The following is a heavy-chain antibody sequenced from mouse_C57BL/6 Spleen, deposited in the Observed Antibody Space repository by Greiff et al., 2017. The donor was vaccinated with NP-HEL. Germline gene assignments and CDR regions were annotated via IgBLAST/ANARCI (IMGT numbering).Heavy chain of an antibody. J-gene: IGHJ3*01. CDR1: GFTFSSYG. V-gene: IGHV5-6*01. Sequence: EVQLVESGGDLVKPGGSLKLSCAASGFTFSSYGMSWVRQTPDKRLEWVATISSGGGYTYYADSVKGRFTISRDKSKNTLYLQMSSLKSEDTAMYYCAPAYYSMFAYWGQGTLVTVSA. D-gene: IGHD2-5*01. CDR2: ISSGGGYT. CDR3: APAYYSMFAY.